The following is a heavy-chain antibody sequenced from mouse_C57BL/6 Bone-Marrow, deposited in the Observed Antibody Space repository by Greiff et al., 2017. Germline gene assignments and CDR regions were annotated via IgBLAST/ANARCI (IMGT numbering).Heavy chain of an antibody. D-gene: IGHD1-1*01. V-gene: IGHV1-82*01. CDR3: APLTTVVARGFAY. CDR2: IYPGDGDT. Sequence: QVQLQQSGPELVKPGASVKISCKASGYAFSSSWMNWVKQRPGKGLEWIGRIYPGDGDTNYNGKFKGKATLTADKSSSTAYMQRSSLTSEDSAVYFCAPLTTVVARGFAYWGQGTLVTVSA. J-gene: IGHJ3*01. CDR1: GYAFSSSW.